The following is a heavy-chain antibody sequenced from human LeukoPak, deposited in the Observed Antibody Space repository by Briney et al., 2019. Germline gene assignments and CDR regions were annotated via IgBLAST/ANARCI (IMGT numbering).Heavy chain of an antibody. Sequence: ASVKVSCKASGYTFTSYDINWVRQATGQGLEWMGWMNPNSGNTGYAQKFQGRVTMTRNTSISTAYMELSSLRSEDTAVYYCARGPPLLWFGESWFDPWGQGTLVTVSS. V-gene: IGHV1-8*01. CDR2: MNPNSGNT. D-gene: IGHD3-10*01. CDR1: GYTFTSYD. CDR3: ARGPPLLWFGESWFDP. J-gene: IGHJ5*02.